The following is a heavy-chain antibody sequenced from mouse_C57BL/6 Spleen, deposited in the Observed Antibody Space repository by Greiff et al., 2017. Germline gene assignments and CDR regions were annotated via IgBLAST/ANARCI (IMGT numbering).Heavy chain of an antibody. CDR3: ARTSLPYYFDY. D-gene: IGHD5-5*01. V-gene: IGHV5-4*01. Sequence: EVQVVESGGGLVKPGGSLKLSCAASGFTFSSYAMSWVRQTPEKRLEWVATISDGGSYTYYPDNVKGRFTISRDNAKNNLYLQMSHLKSEDTAMYYCARTSLPYYFDYWGQGTTLTVSS. CDR1: GFTFSSYA. CDR2: ISDGGSYT. J-gene: IGHJ2*01.